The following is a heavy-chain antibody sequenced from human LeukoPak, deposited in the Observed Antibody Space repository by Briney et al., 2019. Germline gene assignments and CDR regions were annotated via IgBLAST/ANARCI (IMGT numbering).Heavy chain of an antibody. J-gene: IGHJ6*02. D-gene: IGHD6-6*01. CDR2: MNPNSGNT. CDR3: ARVYSSSWSYYYYGMDV. CDR1: GYTFTSYD. Sequence: ASVKVSCKASGYTFTSYDINWVRQATGQGLEWMGWMNPNSGNTGYAQKFQGRVTMTGNTSISTAYMELSSLRSEDTAVYYCARVYSSSWSYYYYGMDVWGQGTTVTVSS. V-gene: IGHV1-8*01.